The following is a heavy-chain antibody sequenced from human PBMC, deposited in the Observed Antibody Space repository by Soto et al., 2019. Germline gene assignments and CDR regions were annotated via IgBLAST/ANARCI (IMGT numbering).Heavy chain of an antibody. CDR3: ARGTPYYDYIWGSSRWEYYFDY. CDR2: TYYRSKWYN. J-gene: IGHJ4*02. D-gene: IGHD3-16*01. Sequence: SQTLSLTCAISGDRVSSNSAAWNWIRQSPSRGLEWLGRTYYRSKWYNDYAVSVKSRITINPDTSKNQFSLQLNSVTPEDTAVYYCARGTPYYDYIWGSSRWEYYFDYWGQGTLVTVSS. CDR1: GDRVSSNSAA. V-gene: IGHV6-1*01.